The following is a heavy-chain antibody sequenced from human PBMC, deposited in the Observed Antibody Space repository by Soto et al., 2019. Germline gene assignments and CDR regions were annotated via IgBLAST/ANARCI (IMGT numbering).Heavy chain of an antibody. J-gene: IGHJ6*02. CDR2: ISAYHGNT. Sequence: ASVKVCCKASVYTFTSYGISWVRQAPGQGLEWMGWISAYHGNTNYAQKLQGRVTMTTSTSKRPDHMEARSLRSDDTAVYYCARADGYSSGWYPPPDYYYGMDVWGQGTTVTVSS. CDR3: ARADGYSSGWYPPPDYYYGMDV. V-gene: IGHV1-18*01. D-gene: IGHD6-19*01. CDR1: VYTFTSYG.